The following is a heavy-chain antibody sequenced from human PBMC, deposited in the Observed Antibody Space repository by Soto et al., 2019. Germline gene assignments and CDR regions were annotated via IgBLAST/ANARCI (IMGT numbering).Heavy chain of an antibody. CDR3: AKDPARPLPI. V-gene: IGHV3-23*01. CDR2: ISGSGGST. Sequence: GGSLRLSCVVSGFTFNNYAMSWVRQAPGKGLEWVPAISGSGGSTYYADSVKGRLTISRDNSKNTLYLQMNSLRAEDTAVYYCAKDPARPLPIWGQGTMVTVSS. CDR1: GFTFNNYA. J-gene: IGHJ3*02.